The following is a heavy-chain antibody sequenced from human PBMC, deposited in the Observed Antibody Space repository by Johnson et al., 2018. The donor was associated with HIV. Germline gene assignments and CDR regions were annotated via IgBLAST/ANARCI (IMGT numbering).Heavy chain of an antibody. V-gene: IGHV3-23*04. D-gene: IGHD2-15*01. CDR1: GFTFRTYV. CDR2: ISSVSDAT. CDR3: AKGWAGSCYDAFDI. Sequence: VQLVESGGGLVQPGGSRRLSCAASGFTFRTYVMNWVRQAPGKGLEWVSGISSVSDATYYADSVKGRFTVSRDNSKNTVFLEMNSLRAQDTAVYYCAKGWAGSCYDAFDIWGQGTAVTVSS. J-gene: IGHJ3*02.